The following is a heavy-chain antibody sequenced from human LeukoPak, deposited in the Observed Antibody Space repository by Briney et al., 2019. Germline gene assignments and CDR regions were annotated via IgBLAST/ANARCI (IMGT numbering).Heavy chain of an antibody. V-gene: IGHV4-39*07. CDR3: AREGDSHDY. J-gene: IGHJ4*02. CDR2: IYDSGST. CDR1: GDSINSNNYY. D-gene: IGHD2-21*01. Sequence: SETLSLTCTVSGDSINSNNYYWGWIRQPPGKGLEWIGSIYDSGSTNYNPSLKSRVTISVDTSKNQFSLKLSSVTAADTAVYYCAREGDSHDYWGQGTLVTVSS.